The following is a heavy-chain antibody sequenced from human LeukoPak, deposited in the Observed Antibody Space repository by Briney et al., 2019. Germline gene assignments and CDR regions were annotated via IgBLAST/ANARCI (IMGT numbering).Heavy chain of an antibody. CDR2: INPSGGST. CDR1: GYTFTSYY. Sequence: ASVKVSCKASGYTFTSYYMHWVRQAPGQGLEWMGIINPSGGSTSYAQKFQGGVTMTRDTSTSTVYMELSSLRSEDTAVYYCARVLRYFDWSIPPFDYWGQGTLVTVSS. D-gene: IGHD3-9*01. CDR3: ARVLRYFDWSIPPFDY. J-gene: IGHJ4*02. V-gene: IGHV1-46*01.